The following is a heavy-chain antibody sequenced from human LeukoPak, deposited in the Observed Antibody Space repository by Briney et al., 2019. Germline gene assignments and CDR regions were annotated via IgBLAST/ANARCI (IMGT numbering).Heavy chain of an antibody. Sequence: AQTLSLTCTLSGDSISSGHYYWSWIPQPPAEGLERIWYICYTWSTYYNTSLKSIVSISVDTSKNQFSLKLSAVTAADNDVYYCARALNFWSGWYYYMDVWGKGTTVTVSS. CDR1: GDSISSGHYY. J-gene: IGHJ6*03. D-gene: IGHD3-3*01. CDR3: ARALNFWSGWYYYMDV. V-gene: IGHV4-30-4*08. CDR2: ICYTWST.